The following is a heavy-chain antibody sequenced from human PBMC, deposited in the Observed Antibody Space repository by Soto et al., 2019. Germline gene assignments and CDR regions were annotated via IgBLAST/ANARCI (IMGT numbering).Heavy chain of an antibody. CDR2: IYYSGST. D-gene: IGHD5-18*01. J-gene: IGHJ4*02. Sequence: PSETLSLTCTVSGGSVSSGSYYWSWIRQPPGKGLEWIGYIYYSGSTNYNPSLKSRVTISVDPSKNQFSLKLSSVTAADTAVYYCARQGGYSYRKPDYWGQGTLVTVS. CDR1: GGSVSSGSYY. CDR3: ARQGGYSYRKPDY. V-gene: IGHV4-61*01.